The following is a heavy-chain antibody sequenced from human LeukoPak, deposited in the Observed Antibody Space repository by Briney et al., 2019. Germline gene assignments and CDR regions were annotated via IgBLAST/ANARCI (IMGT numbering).Heavy chain of an antibody. Sequence: GESLKISCRASGYSLTTYWITWVRKMPGKGLEWMGRIDPSDSYTNYRPSLQGHVTISVDKSINTAFLQWTSLKASDTAVYYCARRRPGAYEGDFDYWGQGTLVTVSS. V-gene: IGHV5-10-1*01. J-gene: IGHJ4*02. CDR3: ARRRPGAYEGDFDY. D-gene: IGHD5-12*01. CDR1: GYSLTTYW. CDR2: IDPSDSYT.